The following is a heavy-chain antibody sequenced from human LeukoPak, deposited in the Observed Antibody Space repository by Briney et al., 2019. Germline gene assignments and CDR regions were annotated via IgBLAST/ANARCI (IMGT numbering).Heavy chain of an antibody. V-gene: IGHV3-23*01. D-gene: IGHD6-13*01. CDR2: ISGSGGST. CDR3: AKDPGESSSWYSWFDP. Sequence: GGSLRLSCAASGFTFSSYAMSWVRQAPGKGLEWVSAISGSGGSTYYADSVKGRFTTSRDNSKNTLYLQMNSLRAEDTAVYYCAKDPGESSSWYSWFDPWGQGTLVTVSS. CDR1: GFTFSSYA. J-gene: IGHJ5*02.